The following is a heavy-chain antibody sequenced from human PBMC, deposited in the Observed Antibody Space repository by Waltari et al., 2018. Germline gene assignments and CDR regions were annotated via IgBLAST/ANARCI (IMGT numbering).Heavy chain of an antibody. J-gene: IGHJ4*02. V-gene: IGHV3-23*04. Sequence: EVQLVESGGGLVQPGGSLRLSCSASGFTFSSYAMSWVRQAPGKGLEWVSAISGSGGSTDYADSGKGRFTISRDNSKNTLYLQMNSLRAEDTAVYYCASGRSGSAAYVVDYWGQGTLVTVSS. D-gene: IGHD6-19*01. CDR2: ISGSGGST. CDR1: GFTFSSYA. CDR3: ASGRSGSAAYVVDY.